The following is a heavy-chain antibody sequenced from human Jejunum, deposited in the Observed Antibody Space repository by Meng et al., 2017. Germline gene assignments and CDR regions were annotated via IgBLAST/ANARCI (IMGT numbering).Heavy chain of an antibody. CDR1: GGSIGDYY. D-gene: IGHD4-11*01. J-gene: IGHJ4*02. CDR2: INDSGST. CDR3: ARGNEYSNYGADF. Sequence: QVKLQQWGAGLLKPSETLSLTCAVYGGSIGDYYWTWIRRPPGKGLEWIGEINDSGSTNYNPSLKSRVTISVDTSKSQFYLRVSSVTAADTAVYYCARGNEYSNYGADFWGQGTLVTVSS. V-gene: IGHV4-34*01.